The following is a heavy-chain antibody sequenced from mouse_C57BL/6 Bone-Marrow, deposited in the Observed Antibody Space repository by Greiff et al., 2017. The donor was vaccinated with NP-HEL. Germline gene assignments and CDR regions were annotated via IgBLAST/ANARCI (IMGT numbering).Heavy chain of an antibody. CDR3: AGEGYGSSYYYWYFDV. V-gene: IGHV1-64*01. Sequence: QVQLQQSGAELVKPGASVKLSCKASGYTFTSYWMHWVKQRPGQGLEWIGMIYPNSGSTNYNEKFKSKATLTVDKSSSTAYMQLSSLTSEGSAVYDCAGEGYGSSYYYWYFDVWGTGTTVTVSS. CDR1: GYTFTSYW. D-gene: IGHD1-1*01. CDR2: IYPNSGST. J-gene: IGHJ1*03.